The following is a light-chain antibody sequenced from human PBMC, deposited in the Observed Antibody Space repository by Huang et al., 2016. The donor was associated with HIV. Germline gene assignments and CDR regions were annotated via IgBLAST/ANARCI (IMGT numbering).Light chain of an antibody. CDR1: QSISRY. CDR3: QQSYSTPL. J-gene: IGKJ4*01. V-gene: IGKV1-39*01. CDR2: AAS. Sequence: DIQMTQSPSSLSASVGDRVTITCRASQSISRYLNWYQQKPGKAPKLLMYAASSLQSGVPSRFSGSGSGTDFTLTISSLQPEDFATYYCQQSYSTPLFGGGTKVEIK.